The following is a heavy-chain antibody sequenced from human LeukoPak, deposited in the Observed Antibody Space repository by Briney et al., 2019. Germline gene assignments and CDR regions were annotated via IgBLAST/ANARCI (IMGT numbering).Heavy chain of an antibody. J-gene: IGHJ4*02. Sequence: ASVEVSCKASGYTFSDHYIHWVRQAPGQGLEWMGWITPRSGGTNYAQKFQGRLTMTRDTSITTAYMELSSLRTDDTAVYYCTRRMGSGYDFGYWGRGTLVTVSS. V-gene: IGHV1-2*02. CDR3: TRRMGSGYDFGY. D-gene: IGHD5-12*01. CDR2: ITPRSGGT. CDR1: GYTFSDHY.